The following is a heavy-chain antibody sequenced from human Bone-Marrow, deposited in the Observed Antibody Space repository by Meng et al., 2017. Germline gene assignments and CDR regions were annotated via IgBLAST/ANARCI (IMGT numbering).Heavy chain of an antibody. CDR2: ISAYNGNT. J-gene: IGHJ4*02. CDR1: GYTFTSYG. CDR3: ARDPHFYYYDSSGYCN. D-gene: IGHD3-22*01. V-gene: IGHV1-18*01. Sequence: VQLGKSGAEVKKPGASVKVSCKASGYTFTSYGISWVRQAPGQGLEWMGWISAYNGNTNYAQKLQGRVTMTTDTSTSTAYMELRSLRSDDTAVYYCARDPHFYYYDSSGYCNWGQGTLVTVSS.